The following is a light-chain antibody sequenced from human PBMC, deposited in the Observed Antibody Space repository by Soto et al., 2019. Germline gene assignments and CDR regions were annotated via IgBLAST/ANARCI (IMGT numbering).Light chain of an antibody. V-gene: IGLV1-40*01. CDR1: SSNIGAAYD. J-gene: IGLJ2*01. Sequence: QSVLTQPPSVSGAPGQRVTISCTGSSSNIGAAYDVHWYQQFPGAAPKLLIYANNNRPSGVPDRFSGSKSGTSASLAITGLQAEDEADYYCQSYDKSLGGWEVFGGGTKLTVL. CDR3: QSYDKSLGGWEV. CDR2: ANN.